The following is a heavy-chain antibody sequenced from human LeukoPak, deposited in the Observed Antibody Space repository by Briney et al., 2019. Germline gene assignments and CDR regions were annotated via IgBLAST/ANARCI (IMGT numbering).Heavy chain of an antibody. V-gene: IGHV4-59*01. D-gene: IGHD6-13*01. Sequence: SETLSLTCTVSGGSISSYYWSWIRQPPGKGLEWIGYNYYSGSTNYNPSLKSRVTISVDTSKNQFSLKLSSVTAADTALYYCARSWGYFDYWGQGTLVTVSS. CDR2: NYYSGST. J-gene: IGHJ4*02. CDR3: ARSWGYFDY. CDR1: GGSISSYY.